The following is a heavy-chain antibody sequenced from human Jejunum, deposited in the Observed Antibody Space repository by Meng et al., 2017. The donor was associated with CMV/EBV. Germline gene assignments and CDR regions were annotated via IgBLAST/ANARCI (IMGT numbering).Heavy chain of an antibody. Sequence: QVQLVQSGSELKKPGASVKVSCKASGYTFSDYYLHWVRQAPGQGLEWMGWINPKSGDTNYAQKFQGRVTMTRDTSITTAYMELSRLTSDDTAVYYCATDCGGGMCYGRAFDYWGQGTLVTVSS. J-gene: IGHJ4*02. CDR1: GYTFSDYY. V-gene: IGHV1-2*02. D-gene: IGHD2-15*01. CDR2: INPKSGDT. CDR3: ATDCGGGMCYGRAFDY.